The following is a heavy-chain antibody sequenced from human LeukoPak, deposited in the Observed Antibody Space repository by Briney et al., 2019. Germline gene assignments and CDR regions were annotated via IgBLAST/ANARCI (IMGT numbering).Heavy chain of an antibody. Sequence: PGGSLRLSCAASGFTFSSYWMSWVRQAPGKGLEWVANIKQDGSEKYYVDSVKGRFTISRDNSKNTLYLQMNSLRAEDTAVYYCARISYGDYFDYWGQGTLVTVSS. D-gene: IGHD4-17*01. CDR2: IKQDGSEK. J-gene: IGHJ4*02. V-gene: IGHV3-7*01. CDR3: ARISYGDYFDY. CDR1: GFTFSSYW.